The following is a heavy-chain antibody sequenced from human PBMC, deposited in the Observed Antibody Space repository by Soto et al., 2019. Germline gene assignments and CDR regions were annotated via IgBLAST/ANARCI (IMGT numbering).Heavy chain of an antibody. V-gene: IGHV3-21*01. J-gene: IGHJ5*02. Sequence: EGSLRLSCAASGFTFRSFSMNWVRQAPGKGLEWVSTISSNSAYIYYTDALRGRFTISRENAKNSLHLQMNSLRAEDTAVYYCTRDASRDRSARGWFDPLGRGTRATVAS. D-gene: IGHD3-10*01. CDR3: TRDASRDRSARGWFDP. CDR1: GFTFRSFS. CDR2: ISSNSAYI.